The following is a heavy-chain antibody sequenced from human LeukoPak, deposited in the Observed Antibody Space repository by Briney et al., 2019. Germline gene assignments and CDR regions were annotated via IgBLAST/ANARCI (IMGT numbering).Heavy chain of an antibody. Sequence: SETLSLTCAVYGGSFSGYYWSWIRQPPGKGLEWIGEINHSGSTNYNPSLKSRVTISVDTSKNQFSLKLSSVTAADTAVYYCARGSGCTNGVCYTRNRKNWFDPWGQGTLVTVSS. J-gene: IGHJ5*02. CDR2: INHSGST. V-gene: IGHV4-34*01. D-gene: IGHD2-8*01. CDR3: ARGSGCTNGVCYTRNRKNWFDP. CDR1: GGSFSGYY.